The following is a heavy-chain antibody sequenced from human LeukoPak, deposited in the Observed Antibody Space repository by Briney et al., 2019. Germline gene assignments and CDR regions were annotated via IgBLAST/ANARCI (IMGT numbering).Heavy chain of an antibody. CDR3: ARERDYGSGSLGFDY. CDR1: GGTFSSYA. Sequence: SVKASCKASGGTFSSYAISWVRQAPGQGLEWMGGIIPIFGTANYAQKFQGRVTITADESTSTAYMELSSLRSEDTAVYYCARERDYGSGSLGFDYWGQGTLVTVSS. V-gene: IGHV1-69*13. D-gene: IGHD3-10*01. CDR2: IIPIFGTA. J-gene: IGHJ4*02.